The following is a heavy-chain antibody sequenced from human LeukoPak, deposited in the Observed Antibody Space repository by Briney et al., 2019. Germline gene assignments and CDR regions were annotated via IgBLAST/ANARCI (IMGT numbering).Heavy chain of an antibody. Sequence: GGSLRLSCAASGFTFSDNYMIWIRQAPGKGLEWVSYIDTSGSAMYYAGPVKGRFTISRDNARNSLYLQMNSLRAEDTAVYYCARARKGYYFDYWGQGTLVTVSS. CDR2: IDTSGSAM. CDR3: ARARKGYYFDY. CDR1: GFTFSDNY. V-gene: IGHV3-11*04. J-gene: IGHJ4*02. D-gene: IGHD1-14*01.